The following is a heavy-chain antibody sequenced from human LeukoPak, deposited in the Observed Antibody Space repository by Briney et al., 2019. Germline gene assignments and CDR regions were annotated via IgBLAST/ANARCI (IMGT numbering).Heavy chain of an antibody. D-gene: IGHD5-12*01. CDR2: FAPGDGET. Sequence: ASVKVSCKISGYTLTEVSMHWVRQAPGKGLEWMGGFAPGDGETIYAQNFQGRLIVTEDTSTDTAYMELSSLRSEDTAVYYCATHSGDYWGQGTLVTVSS. CDR3: ATHSGDY. CDR1: GYTLTEVS. V-gene: IGHV1-24*01. J-gene: IGHJ4*02.